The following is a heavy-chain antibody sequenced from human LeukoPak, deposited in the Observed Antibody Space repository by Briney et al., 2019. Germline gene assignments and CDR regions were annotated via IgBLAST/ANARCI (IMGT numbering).Heavy chain of an antibody. CDR1: GGSISSSSYY. J-gene: IGHJ3*02. V-gene: IGHV4-39*07. CDR3: ARYYYDSSGHDAFDI. Sequence: PSETLSLTCTVSGGSISSSSYYWGWIRQPPGKGLEWIGSIYYSGSTYYNPSLKSRVTISVDTSKNQFSLKLSSVTAADTAVYYCARYYYDSSGHDAFDIWGQGTMVTVSS. CDR2: IYYSGST. D-gene: IGHD3-22*01.